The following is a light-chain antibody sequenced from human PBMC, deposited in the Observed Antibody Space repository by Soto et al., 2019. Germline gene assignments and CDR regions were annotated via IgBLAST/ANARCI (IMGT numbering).Light chain of an antibody. CDR2: GAS. J-gene: IGKJ5*01. Sequence: EVVLTQSPDTLSLSPGERATLSCRASQTVSSNYLAWYQQKPGQAPRLLFYGASTRATGIADRFSGSGSGTDFTLTISRLEPEDFAVYYCQQYGSSSITFGQGTLLEIK. V-gene: IGKV3-20*01. CDR1: QTVSSNY. CDR3: QQYGSSSIT.